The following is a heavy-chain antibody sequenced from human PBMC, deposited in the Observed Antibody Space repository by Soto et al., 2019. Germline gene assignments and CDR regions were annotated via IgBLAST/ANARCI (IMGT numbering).Heavy chain of an antibody. CDR2: IYYSGST. CDR3: ARVVPGYEES. CDR1: NGSISSYY. Sequence: QVQLQESGPGLVKPSETLSLTCTVSNGSISSYYWSWIRQPPGKGLEWIGYIYYSGSTNYNPSLKSRVTISVDTSKNQFSLKLSSVTAADTAVYYCARVVPGYEESWGQGTLVTVSS. V-gene: IGHV4-59*01. J-gene: IGHJ4*02. D-gene: IGHD5-12*01.